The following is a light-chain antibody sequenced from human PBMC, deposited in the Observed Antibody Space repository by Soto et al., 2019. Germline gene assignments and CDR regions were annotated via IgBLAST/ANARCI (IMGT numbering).Light chain of an antibody. Sequence: EIVMTQSPATLSLSPGERATLSFRASQSFSSNVAWYQQVPGQTPRLLIYGASTRATGIPVRFSGSGSGTEFTLTISSLQSEDFAVYYCHQYDDGPYTFGQGTKVDTK. CDR2: GAS. CDR1: QSFSSN. CDR3: HQYDDGPYT. J-gene: IGKJ2*01. V-gene: IGKV3-15*01.